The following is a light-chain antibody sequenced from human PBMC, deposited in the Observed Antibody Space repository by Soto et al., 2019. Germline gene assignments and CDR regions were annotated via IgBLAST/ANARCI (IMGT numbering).Light chain of an antibody. CDR1: QSISSW. J-gene: IGKJ1*01. CDR3: QQYNSYSET. CDR2: DAS. V-gene: IGKV1-5*01. Sequence: DIQMTQSPSTLSASVGDRVTITCRASQSISSWLAWYQQKPGKSPKLLIYDASSLDTGVPSRFSGSGSGTEFPLTISSLQADDFATYYCQQYNSYSETFGQGNKVEIK.